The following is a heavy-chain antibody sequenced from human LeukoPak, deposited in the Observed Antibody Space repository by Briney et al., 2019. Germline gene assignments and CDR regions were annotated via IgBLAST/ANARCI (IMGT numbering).Heavy chain of an antibody. CDR2: IYYGGST. CDR3: ARTSSGYYAHFDL. D-gene: IGHD3-22*01. Sequence: ETLSLTCTVSGDSISSSSYYWGWIRQPPGKGLEWIGTIYYGGSTYYNPSLKSRVTRSVDTSNNQYSLMLRSVTAAAPAVTDCARTSSGYYAHFDLWGQGTLVTVS. V-gene: IGHV4-39*07. J-gene: IGHJ4*02. CDR1: GDSISSSSYY.